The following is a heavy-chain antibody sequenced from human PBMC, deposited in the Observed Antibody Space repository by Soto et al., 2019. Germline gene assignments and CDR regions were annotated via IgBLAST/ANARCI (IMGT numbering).Heavy chain of an antibody. V-gene: IGHV1-69*14. Sequence: QVQLVQSGAEVKKPGSSVKVSCKASGGTFSSYAISWVRQAPGQGLEWMGGIIPIFGTANYAQKFQGRVTITADKATSTAYMELSSLRSDDTAVYYCASPTMDYYYYYGMDVWGQGTTVTVSS. CDR2: IIPIFGTA. CDR1: GGTFSSYA. J-gene: IGHJ6*02. D-gene: IGHD3-10*01. CDR3: ASPTMDYYYYYGMDV.